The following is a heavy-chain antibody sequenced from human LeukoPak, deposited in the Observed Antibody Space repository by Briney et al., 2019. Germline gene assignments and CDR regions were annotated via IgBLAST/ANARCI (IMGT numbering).Heavy chain of an antibody. J-gene: IGHJ4*01. V-gene: IGHV4-34*01. D-gene: IGHD3-10*01. CDR2: TTHSGHT. CDR1: GGSFSDYY. Sequence: PSETLSLTCAVYGGSFSDYYWTWLRQTPGKGLEWIGQTTHSGHTDYNPSLQSRLTISVDTSKNQFSLSLNSVTAGDTAVYYCARRGVGSATYYQGDFDNWGHGILVTVSS. CDR3: ARRGVGSATYYQGDFDN.